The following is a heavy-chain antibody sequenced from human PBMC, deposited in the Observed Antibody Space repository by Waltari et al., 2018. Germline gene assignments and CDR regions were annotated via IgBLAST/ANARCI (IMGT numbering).Heavy chain of an antibody. CDR2: IDHSGST. J-gene: IGHJ6*02. V-gene: IGHV4-34*01. CDR3: ARGRRSRYYGSGSYPGGYYYYGMDV. Sequence: QVQLQQWGAGLLKPSETLSLTCAVYGGSSSGYYWSWIHQPPGKGLEWIGEIDHSGSTNYNPSLKSRVTISLDTSKNQFSLNLSSVTAADTGVYYCARGRRSRYYGSGSYPGGYYYYGMDVWGQGTTVTVSS. CDR1: GGSSSGYY. D-gene: IGHD3-10*01.